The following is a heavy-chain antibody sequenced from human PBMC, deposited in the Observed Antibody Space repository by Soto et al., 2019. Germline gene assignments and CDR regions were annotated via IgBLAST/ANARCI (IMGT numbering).Heavy chain of an antibody. D-gene: IGHD1-1*01. CDR2: LYDVDGS. J-gene: IGHJ3*01. CDR3: ASWHEREHAYDV. Sequence: GGSLRLSCAAFGLTVSCKKYVSFFRQAPGKGLEWVSALYDVDGSFYADSVKGRFTTSSDSSKTTVYLQMNGLRPDDTAVYYCASWHEREHAYDVWGQGTTVTVSS. V-gene: IGHV3-53*01. CDR1: GLTVSCKKY.